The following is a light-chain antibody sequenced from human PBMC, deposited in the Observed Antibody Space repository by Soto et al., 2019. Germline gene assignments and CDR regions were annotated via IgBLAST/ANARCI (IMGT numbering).Light chain of an antibody. Sequence: QSALTQPASVSGSPGQSITISCTGTSHDVGRYDYVSWYQQHPGKAPKILIYEVTYRPSGVSNRFSASKSGNTASLTISGLPPEEEAYYYCNSYTSSNTLVFGTGTKLTVL. CDR3: NSYTSSNTLV. V-gene: IGLV2-14*01. CDR1: SHDVGRYDY. J-gene: IGLJ1*01. CDR2: EVT.